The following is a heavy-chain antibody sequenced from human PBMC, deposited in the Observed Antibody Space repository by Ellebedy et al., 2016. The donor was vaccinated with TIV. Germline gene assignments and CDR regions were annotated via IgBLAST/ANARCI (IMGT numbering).Heavy chain of an antibody. D-gene: IGHD3-10*01. J-gene: IGHJ4*02. CDR1: GFTFSLHA. CDR2: ISYDGSNK. V-gene: IGHV3-30*04. Sequence: GGSLRLSXAASGFTFSLHAMHWVRQAPGKGLEWVAVISYDGSNKYYADSVKGRFTISRDNSKNTLYVQMNSLRAEDTAVYYCARDYYGGGGYGYFDYWGQGTLVTVSS. CDR3: ARDYYGGGGYGYFDY.